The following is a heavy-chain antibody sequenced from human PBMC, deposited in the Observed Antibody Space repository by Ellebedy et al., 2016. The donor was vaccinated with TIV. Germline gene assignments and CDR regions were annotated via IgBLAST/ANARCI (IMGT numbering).Heavy chain of an antibody. CDR3: AADPQLPIVIFGLVHPHMDV. CDR2: ISSTTNTA. Sequence: GGSLRLSXEGFDYTFSSYTMNWVRQAPGKGLEWVSYISSTTNTALYAVSVKGRFTISGDNAKNSLYLQMNSLRSEDTAVYYCAADPQLPIVIFGLVHPHMDVWGKGTTVTVSS. D-gene: IGHD3/OR15-3a*01. CDR1: DYTFSSYT. J-gene: IGHJ6*03. V-gene: IGHV3-48*04.